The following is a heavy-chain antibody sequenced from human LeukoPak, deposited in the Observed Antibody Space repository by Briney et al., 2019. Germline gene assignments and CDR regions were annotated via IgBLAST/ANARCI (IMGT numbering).Heavy chain of an antibody. V-gene: IGHV3-48*01. J-gene: IGHJ6*03. CDR2: ISSSSNTI. Sequence: GGSLRLSCAASGFTFSSYTMNWVRQAPGKGLEWVSYISSSSNTIYYADSVKGRFTISRDNAKNSLYLQMNSLRAEDTAVYYCARWALYYNYYMDVWAKGTTVTVSS. D-gene: IGHD3-10*01. CDR3: ARWALYYNYYMDV. CDR1: GFTFSSYT.